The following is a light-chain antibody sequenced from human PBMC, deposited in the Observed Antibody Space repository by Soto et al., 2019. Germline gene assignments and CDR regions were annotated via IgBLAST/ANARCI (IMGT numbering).Light chain of an antibody. V-gene: IGKV3-15*01. CDR1: QSVTVN. Sequence: EILLTQSPSTLSLSPGEGVTLSCRASQSVTVNSLAWYQQKPGQAPRLLIYAASTRATGIPDRFSGSGSGTEFTLTIGSLLSEDFAVYYCQQYHNWPPWTFGQGTKVEIK. CDR3: QQYHNWPPWT. CDR2: AAS. J-gene: IGKJ1*01.